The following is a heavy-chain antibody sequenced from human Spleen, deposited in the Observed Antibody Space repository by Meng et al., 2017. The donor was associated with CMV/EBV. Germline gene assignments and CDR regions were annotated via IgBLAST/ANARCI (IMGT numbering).Heavy chain of an antibody. CDR2: ISGSGGST. J-gene: IGHJ5*02. Sequence: FSSYGMSWVRQAPGKGLEWVSAISGSGGSTYYADSVTGRFTISRDNSKNTLYLQMNSLRAEDTAVYYCAREKSIVVTPAAILGGWFDPWGQGTLVTVSS. CDR3: AREKSIVVTPAAILGGWFDP. CDR1: FSSYG. D-gene: IGHD2-2*01. V-gene: IGHV3-23*01.